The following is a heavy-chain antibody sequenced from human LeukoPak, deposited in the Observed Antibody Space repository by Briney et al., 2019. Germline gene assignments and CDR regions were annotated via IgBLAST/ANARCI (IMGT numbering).Heavy chain of an antibody. Sequence: ASLKVSCKTSGYTFTKYYLHWVRQPPGRGLEWMVIINPTSDSTNSAKKFPGRVTMTTDTSTGTVYMELSSLRSDDTAVYYCARGLGGPYDFLPGYYVYYFDYWGQGTLVTLSP. CDR1: GYTFTKYY. V-gene: IGHV1-46*01. CDR2: INPTSDST. D-gene: IGHD3-9*01. J-gene: IGHJ4*02. CDR3: ARGLGGPYDFLPGYYVYYFDY.